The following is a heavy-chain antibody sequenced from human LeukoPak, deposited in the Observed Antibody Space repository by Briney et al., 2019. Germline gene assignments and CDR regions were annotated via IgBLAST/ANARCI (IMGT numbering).Heavy chain of an antibody. V-gene: IGHV4-34*01. J-gene: IGHJ6*03. D-gene: IGHD2-2*01. Sequence: SETPSLTCAVYGGSFSGYYWSWIRQPPGKGLEWIGEINHSGSTNYNPSLKSRVTISVDTSKNQFSLKLSSVTAADTAVYYCARDRYCSSTSCPMDYYYYMDVWGKGTTVTVSS. CDR2: INHSGST. CDR1: GGSFSGYY. CDR3: ARDRYCSSTSCPMDYYYYMDV.